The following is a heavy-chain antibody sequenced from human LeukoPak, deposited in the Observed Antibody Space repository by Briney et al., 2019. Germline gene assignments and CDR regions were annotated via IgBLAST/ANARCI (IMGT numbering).Heavy chain of an antibody. D-gene: IGHD4-23*01. CDR3: ARDLGYGGNSEGD. CDR1: GGTFSSYA. V-gene: IGHV1-69*06. Sequence: SVKVSCKASGGTFSSYAISWVRQAPGQGLEWMGGIIPIFGTANYAQKFQGRVTITADKSTSTAYMELSSLRSEDTAVYYCARDLGYGGNSEGDWGQGTLVTVSS. J-gene: IGHJ4*02. CDR2: IIPIFGTA.